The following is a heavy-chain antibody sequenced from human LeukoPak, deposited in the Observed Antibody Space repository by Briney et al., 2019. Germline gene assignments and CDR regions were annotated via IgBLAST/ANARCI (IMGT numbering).Heavy chain of an antibody. D-gene: IGHD3-10*01. V-gene: IGHV3-48*03. CDR3: TTRITMVRGALDP. CDR1: GFTFSTYE. J-gene: IGHJ5*02. Sequence: GGSLRLSCAASGFTFSTYEMNWVRQAPGKGLEWVSFISSSGSTIYYADSVKGRFTISRDSANNSLYLQMNSLKTEDTAVYYCTTRITMVRGALDPWGQGTLVTVSS. CDR2: ISSSGSTI.